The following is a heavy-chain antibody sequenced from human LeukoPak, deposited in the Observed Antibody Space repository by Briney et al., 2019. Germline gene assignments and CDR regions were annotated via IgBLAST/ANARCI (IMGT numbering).Heavy chain of an antibody. CDR3: AKSHCGSFSCSRAEF. CDR2: MSGGGGST. J-gene: IGHJ4*02. Sequence: PGGSLRLSCAASGFTFSSYGMSWVRQAPGKGLEWVSAMSGGGGSTFYADSVKGQFTISRDNSKNTLYLQMNSLRDEDTAVYYCAKSHCGSFSCSRAEFWGQGTLVTVSS. CDR1: GFTFSSYG. D-gene: IGHD2-2*01. V-gene: IGHV3-23*01.